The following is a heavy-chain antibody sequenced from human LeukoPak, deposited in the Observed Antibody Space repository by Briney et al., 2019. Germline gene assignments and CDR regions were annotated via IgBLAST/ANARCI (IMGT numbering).Heavy chain of an antibody. V-gene: IGHV4-39*07. CDR1: GGSISSSSYY. CDR3: ARAITIYSYYMDV. D-gene: IGHD3-9*01. CDR2: IYYSGST. Sequence: SETLSLTCTVSGGSISSSSYYWGWIRQPPGKGLEWIGSIYYSGSTYYNPSLKSRVTISVDTSKNQFSLKLSSVTAADTAVYYCARAITIYSYYMDVWGKGTTVTVSS. J-gene: IGHJ6*03.